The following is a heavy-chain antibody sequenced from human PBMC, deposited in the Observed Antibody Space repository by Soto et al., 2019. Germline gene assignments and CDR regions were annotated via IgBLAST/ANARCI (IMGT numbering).Heavy chain of an antibody. CDR3: ATRSQAFDY. V-gene: IGHV1-18*01. Sequence: QVQLVQSGPEVKKPGASVKVSCKTSGYTFTSYGISWVRQAPGQGLEWMGWITTDKGKTTYVQKFQGRVTMTTDTPTGTAYVYLRSLRSDDKAVYYCATRSQAFDYWCQGTLVTVSS. J-gene: IGHJ4*02. CDR2: ITTDKGKT. CDR1: GYTFTSYG. D-gene: IGHD3-3*02.